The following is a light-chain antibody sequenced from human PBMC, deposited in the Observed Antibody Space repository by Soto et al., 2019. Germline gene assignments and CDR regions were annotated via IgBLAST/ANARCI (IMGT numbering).Light chain of an antibody. J-gene: IGLJ3*02. V-gene: IGLV1-51*01. Sequence: QSVLTQPPSVSAAPGQKVTISCSGGSSNIGRNYVSWYQQVSGTAPKLLIYDNSNRPSGIPDRFSGSRSGTSATLVITGLQTGDEADYYCGTWDASLTAGVFGGGTKLTVL. CDR2: DNS. CDR3: GTWDASLTAGV. CDR1: SSNIGRNY.